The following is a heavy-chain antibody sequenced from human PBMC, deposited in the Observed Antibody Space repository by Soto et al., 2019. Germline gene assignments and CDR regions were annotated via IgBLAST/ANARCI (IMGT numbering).Heavy chain of an antibody. Sequence: LRLSCAASGFTVSTYEMHWVRQAPGKGLEWISYIGRSGGVTHYADSVKGRFTISRDNAKNSVHLQMNSLRAEDTAVYYCAGHFPWDLFDYWGQGTLVTVSS. V-gene: IGHV3-48*03. CDR3: AGHFPWDLFDY. J-gene: IGHJ4*02. CDR2: IGRSGGVT. CDR1: GFTVSTYE. D-gene: IGHD1-26*01.